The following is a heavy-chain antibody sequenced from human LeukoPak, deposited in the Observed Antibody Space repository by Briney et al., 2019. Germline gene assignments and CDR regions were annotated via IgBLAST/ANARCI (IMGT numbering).Heavy chain of an antibody. J-gene: IGHJ4*02. CDR2: ISDEGSNK. CDR1: GFTFSSYA. D-gene: IGHD2-2*01. Sequence: PGGSLRLSCAASGFTFSSYAMHGVRQAPGKGLEGVAVISDEGSNKYYADAVKGRFTISRDNSKKTLYLQMNSLRAEDTAVYYCARACTVPTAPNIVVVPAAGGLDYWGQGTLVTVSS. V-gene: IGHV3-30*14. CDR3: ARACTVPTAPNIVVVPAAGGLDY.